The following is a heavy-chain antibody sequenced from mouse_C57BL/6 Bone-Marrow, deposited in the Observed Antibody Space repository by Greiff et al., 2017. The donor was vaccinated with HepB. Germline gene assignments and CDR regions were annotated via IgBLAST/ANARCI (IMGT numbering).Heavy chain of an antibody. D-gene: IGHD1-1*01. J-gene: IGHJ3*01. CDR3: ARSYYGRGSAY. Sequence: QVQLQQSGAELARPGASVKLSCKASGYTFTSYGISWVKQRTGQGLEWIGENYPRSGNTYYNEKFKGKATLTADKSSSTAYMELRSLTSEDSAVYFCARSYYGRGSAYWGQGTLVTVSA. CDR2: NYPRSGNT. V-gene: IGHV1-81*01. CDR1: GYTFTSYG.